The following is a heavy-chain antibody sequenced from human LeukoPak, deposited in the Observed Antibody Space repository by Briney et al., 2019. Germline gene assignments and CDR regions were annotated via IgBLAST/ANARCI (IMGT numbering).Heavy chain of an antibody. Sequence: GGSLRLSCTASGFTFKTYNMNWVRQAPGKGLEWVSYISSSSSTIYYADSVKGRFTISRDNAKNSLYLQMNSLRDEDTAVYYCARASFQRWLQLGGDWGQGALVTVSS. J-gene: IGHJ4*02. CDR1: GFTFKTYN. CDR2: ISSSSSTI. D-gene: IGHD5-24*01. CDR3: ARASFQRWLQLGGD. V-gene: IGHV3-48*02.